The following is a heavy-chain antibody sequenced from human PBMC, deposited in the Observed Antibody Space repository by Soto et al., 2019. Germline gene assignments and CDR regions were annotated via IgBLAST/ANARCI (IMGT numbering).Heavy chain of an antibody. Sequence: PGGSLRLSCAASGFTFSSYSMNWVRQAPGKGLEWVSSISSSSSYIYYADSVKGRFTISRDNAKNSLYLQMISLRAEDTAVYYCARDGGIVVVPAIYYYGMDVWGQGTTVTVSS. CDR1: GFTFSSYS. CDR2: ISSSSSYI. V-gene: IGHV3-21*01. CDR3: ARDGGIVVVPAIYYYGMDV. J-gene: IGHJ6*02. D-gene: IGHD2-2*01.